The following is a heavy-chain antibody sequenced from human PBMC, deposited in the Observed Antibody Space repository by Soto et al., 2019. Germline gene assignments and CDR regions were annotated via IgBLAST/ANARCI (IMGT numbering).Heavy chain of an antibody. J-gene: IGHJ5*02. CDR1: GGSFSGYY. V-gene: IGHV4-34*01. CDR3: ARGRIVVVVAGWFDP. D-gene: IGHD2-15*01. Sequence: QVQLQQWGAGLLKPSETLSLTCAVYGGSFSGYYWSWIRQPPGKGLEWIGEINHSGSTNYNPSLKSRVTISVDTSKNQFSLKLSSVTAADTAVYYCARGRIVVVVAGWFDPWGQGTLVTVSS. CDR2: INHSGST.